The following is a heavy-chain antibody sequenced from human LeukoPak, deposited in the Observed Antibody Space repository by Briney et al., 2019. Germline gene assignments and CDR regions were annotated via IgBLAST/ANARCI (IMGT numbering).Heavy chain of an antibody. Sequence: GGSLRLSCAASGFTFSSYAMSWVRQAPGKGLEWVSAISGSGGSTYYADSVKGRFTISRDNSKNTLYLQMNSLRAEDTAVYYCAKDGVIGRLLNYFDYWGQGTLVTVSS. D-gene: IGHD2-15*01. V-gene: IGHV3-23*01. CDR3: AKDGVIGRLLNYFDY. J-gene: IGHJ4*02. CDR2: ISGSGGST. CDR1: GFTFSSYA.